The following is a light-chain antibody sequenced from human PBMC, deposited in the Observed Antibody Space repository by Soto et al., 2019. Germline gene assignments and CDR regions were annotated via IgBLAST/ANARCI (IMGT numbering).Light chain of an antibody. CDR1: QSVTSY. Sequence: EIVMTQSPATLSVSPGEKATLSCRASQSVTSYLAWYQQTPGQAPRLLIQAASARATAVPASFSGSGSGMAFTLNIISLQSVDVSVYYCYENSHWPWTFGQGTKVEI. CDR2: AAS. V-gene: IGKV3-15*01. CDR3: YENSHWPWT. J-gene: IGKJ1*01.